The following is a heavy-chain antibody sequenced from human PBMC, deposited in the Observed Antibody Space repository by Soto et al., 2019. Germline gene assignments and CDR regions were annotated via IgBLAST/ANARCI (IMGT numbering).Heavy chain of an antibody. CDR2: ISSSSSYI. D-gene: IGHD6-13*01. CDR1: GFTFSSYS. V-gene: IGHV3-21*01. CDR3: ARDQYNSSWFDY. J-gene: IGHJ4*02. Sequence: LRLSCAASGFTFSSYSMNWVRQAPGKGLEWVSSISSSSSYIYYAVSVKGRFTISRDNAKNSLYLQMNSLRAEDTAVYYCARDQYNSSWFDYWGQGTLVTVSS.